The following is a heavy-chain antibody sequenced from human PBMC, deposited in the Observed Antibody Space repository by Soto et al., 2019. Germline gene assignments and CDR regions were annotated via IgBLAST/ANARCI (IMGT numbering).Heavy chain of an antibody. V-gene: IGHV5-51*03. CDR1: GYSFTNYW. D-gene: IGHD6-13*01. Sequence: EVQVVQSGAEVKKAGESLKISCQGSGYSFTNYWVGWVRQIPGRGLEWMGIIHPGDSDTRYSPFFQGQVTISADKSISTAYLQWSSLKASDTAMYYCARHNRYSSTWFEGWFDPWGQGTLVTVSS. J-gene: IGHJ5*02. CDR3: ARHNRYSSTWFEGWFDP. CDR2: IHPGDSDT.